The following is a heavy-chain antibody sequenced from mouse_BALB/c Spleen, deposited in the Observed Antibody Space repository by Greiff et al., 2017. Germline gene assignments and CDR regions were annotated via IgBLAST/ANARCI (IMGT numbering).Heavy chain of an antibody. V-gene: IGHV1-9*01. CDR1: GYTFSSYW. Sequence: VQRVESGAELMKPGASVKISCKATGYTFSSYWIEWVKQRPGHGLEWIGEILPGSGSTNYNEKFKGKATFTADTSSNTAYMQLSSLTSEDSAVYYCARGFITTVPWYFDVWGAGTTVTVSS. CDR3: ARGFITTVPWYFDV. CDR2: ILPGSGST. D-gene: IGHD1-1*01. J-gene: IGHJ1*01.